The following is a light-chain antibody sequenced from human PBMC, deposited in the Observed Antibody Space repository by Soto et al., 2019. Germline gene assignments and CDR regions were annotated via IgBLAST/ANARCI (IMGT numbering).Light chain of an antibody. J-gene: IGLJ1*01. V-gene: IGLV1-40*01. CDR3: QSYGTSLSGLYV. Sequence: QSVRTQPPSVSGAPGQRVTISCTGSSSNIGAGKDVHWYQQLPGTAPKVLIYSNNNRPSGVPDRFSVSKSGTSASLAITGLQVEDEADYFCQSYGTSLSGLYVFGTGTKVTVL. CDR2: SNN. CDR1: SSNIGAGKD.